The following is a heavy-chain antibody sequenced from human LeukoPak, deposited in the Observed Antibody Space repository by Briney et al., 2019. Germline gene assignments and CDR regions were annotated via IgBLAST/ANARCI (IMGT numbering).Heavy chain of an antibody. CDR1: GYTFTSYG. CDR3: ARIVGARGDYAFDI. CDR2: ISAYNGNT. D-gene: IGHD1-26*01. J-gene: IGHJ3*02. V-gene: IGHV1-18*01. Sequence: GASVKVSCKASGYTFTSYGISWVRQAPGQGLEWMGWISAYNGNTNYAQKLQGRVTMTTDTSTSTAYMELRSLRSDDTAVYYCARIVGARGDYAFDIWGQGTMVTVSS.